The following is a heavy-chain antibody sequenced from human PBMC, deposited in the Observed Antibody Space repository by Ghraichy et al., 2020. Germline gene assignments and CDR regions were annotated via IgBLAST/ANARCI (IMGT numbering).Heavy chain of an antibody. J-gene: IGHJ6*02. CDR1: GGSISSYY. Sequence: SETLSLTCTVSGGSISSYYWSWIRQPAGKGLEWIGRIYTSGSTNYNPSLKSRVTMSVDTSKNQFSLKLSSVTAADTAVCYCARVNVVYAKQYYGMDVWGQGTTVTVSS. D-gene: IGHD2-8*02. V-gene: IGHV4-4*07. CDR3: ARVNVVYAKQYYGMDV. CDR2: IYTSGST.